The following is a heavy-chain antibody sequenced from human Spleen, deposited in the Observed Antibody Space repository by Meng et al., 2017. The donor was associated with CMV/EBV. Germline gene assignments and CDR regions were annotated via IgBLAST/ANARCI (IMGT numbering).Heavy chain of an antibody. D-gene: IGHD6-19*01. CDR1: GFTFDDYG. CDR3: AREENSSGNWFDP. CDR2: IKEDGSEK. V-gene: IGHV3-7*01. Sequence: GESLKISCAASGFTFDDYGMSWVRQAPGKGLEWVANIKEDGSEKYYVDSVRGRFTISRDNAKNSLYLQMNSLRAEDTAMYYCAREENSSGNWFDPWGQGTLVTVSS. J-gene: IGHJ5*02.